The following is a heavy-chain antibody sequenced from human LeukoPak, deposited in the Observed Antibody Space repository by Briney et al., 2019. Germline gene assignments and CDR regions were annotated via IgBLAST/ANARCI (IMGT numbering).Heavy chain of an antibody. CDR2: IYPGDSDT. D-gene: IGHD3-22*01. CDR3: ARSPRDSSGYRPKASYYYYYMDV. CDR1: GSSFTSYW. Sequence: GESLKISCKGSGSSFTSYWIGWVRQMPGKGLEWMGIIYPGDSDTRYSPSFQGQVTISADKSISTAYLQWSSLKASDTAMYYCARSPRDSSGYRPKASYYYYYMDVWGKGTTVTVSS. V-gene: IGHV5-51*01. J-gene: IGHJ6*03.